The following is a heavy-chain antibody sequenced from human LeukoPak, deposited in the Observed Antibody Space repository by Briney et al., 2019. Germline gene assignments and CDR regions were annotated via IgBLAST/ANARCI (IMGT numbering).Heavy chain of an antibody. D-gene: IGHD3-22*01. CDR3: ARDGGMIALNWFDP. CDR1: GVTFSSYG. V-gene: IGHV3-33*01. J-gene: IGHJ5*02. CDR2: IWYDGSNK. Sequence: GGSLRLSCAASGVTFSSYGMHWVRQAPGKGLEWVAVIWYDGSNKYYADTVKGRFTISRDNSKNTPYLQMNSLRAEDTAVYYCARDGGMIALNWFDPWGQGTLVTVSS.